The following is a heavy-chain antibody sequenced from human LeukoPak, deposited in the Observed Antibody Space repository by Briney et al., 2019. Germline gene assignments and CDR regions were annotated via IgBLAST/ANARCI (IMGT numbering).Heavy chain of an antibody. CDR1: GYTFTSYY. CDR2: INPSGGST. CDR3: ARWDYYDSSGHSYTQH. D-gene: IGHD3-22*01. J-gene: IGHJ1*01. V-gene: IGHV1-46*01. Sequence: ASVKVSCKASGYTFTSYYMHWVRQAPGQGLEWMGIINPSGGSTSYAQKFQGRVTMTRDTSISTAYMELSSLRSEDTDVYYCARWDYYDSSGHSYTQHWGQGTLVTVSS.